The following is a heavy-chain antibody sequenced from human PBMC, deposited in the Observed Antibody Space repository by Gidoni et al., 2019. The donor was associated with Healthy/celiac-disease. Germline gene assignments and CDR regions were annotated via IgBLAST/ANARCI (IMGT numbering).Heavy chain of an antibody. Sequence: QITLKESGPTLVKPTQTLTLTCTFSGFSLSTSGVGVGWIRQPPGKALEWLALIYWDDDKRYSPSLKSRLTITKDTAKNQVVLTMTNMDPVDTATYYCALRGRITMVRALTSFDYWGQGTLVTVSS. J-gene: IGHJ4*02. D-gene: IGHD3-10*01. CDR1: GFSLSTSGVG. V-gene: IGHV2-5*02. CDR2: IYWDDDK. CDR3: ALRGRITMVRALTSFDY.